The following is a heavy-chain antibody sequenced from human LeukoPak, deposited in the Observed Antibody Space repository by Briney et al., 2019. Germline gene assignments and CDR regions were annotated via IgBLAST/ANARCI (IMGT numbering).Heavy chain of an antibody. CDR2: IWYDGSNK. Sequence: GGSLRLSCAASGFTFSSYGMHWVRQAPGKGLEWVAVIWYDGSNKYYADSVKGRFTISRDNSKNTLYLQMNSLRAEDTAVYYCARDRVHSSGWYKDDAFDIWGQGTMVTVSS. D-gene: IGHD6-19*01. CDR1: GFTFSSYG. J-gene: IGHJ3*02. CDR3: ARDRVHSSGWYKDDAFDI. V-gene: IGHV3-33*01.